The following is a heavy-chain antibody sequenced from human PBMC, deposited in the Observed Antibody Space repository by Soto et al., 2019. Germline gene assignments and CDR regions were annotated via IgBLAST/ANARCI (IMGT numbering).Heavy chain of an antibody. CDR1: GASIRSITYQ. V-gene: IGHV4-39*01. D-gene: IGHD1-1*01. J-gene: IGHJ4*02. CDR2: AYYSEST. CDR3: ARNTNWKVDY. Sequence: SETLSLTCTVSGASIRSITYQWVWIRQPPGRGLEWIGSAYYSESTYYNPSLKSRVTISVDTSKNQFSLKVRSVTAADTAVYYCARNTNWKVDYWGQRTLVT.